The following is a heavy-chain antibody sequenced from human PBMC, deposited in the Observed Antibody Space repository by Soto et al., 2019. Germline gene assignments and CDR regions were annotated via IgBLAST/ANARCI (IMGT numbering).Heavy chain of an antibody. Sequence: ASVKVSCKASGYTFTGYYMHWVRQAPGQGLEWMGWINPNSGGTNYAQKFQGWVTMTRDTSISTAYMELSRLRSDDTAVYYCARGDPDICSSTSCYYYMDVWGKGTTVTVSS. CDR2: INPNSGGT. V-gene: IGHV1-2*04. CDR1: GYTFTGYY. D-gene: IGHD2-2*01. J-gene: IGHJ6*03. CDR3: ARGDPDICSSTSCYYYMDV.